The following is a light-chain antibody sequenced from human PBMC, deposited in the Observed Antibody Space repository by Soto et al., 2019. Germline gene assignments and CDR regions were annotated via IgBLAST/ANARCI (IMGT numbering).Light chain of an antibody. CDR2: ASS. CDR1: QDVDNNF. V-gene: IGKV3-20*01. Sequence: EIVLTQSPGTLSLSPGEGATLSCRASQDVDNNFLAWYQQRPGQAPRLLIYASSRRATGIPDRFSGSGSGTDFTLTISRVGPEDIEVYFCHQYYSSITFGGWTKVEVK. CDR3: HQYYSSIT. J-gene: IGKJ4*01.